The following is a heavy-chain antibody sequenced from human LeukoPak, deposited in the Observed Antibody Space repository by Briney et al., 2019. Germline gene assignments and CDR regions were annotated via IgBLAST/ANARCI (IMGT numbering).Heavy chain of an antibody. CDR1: GGSLSRHY. V-gene: IGHV4-59*11. CDR3: AKDQGASWAVWFGP. Sequence: SETLSLSCTLSGGSLSRHYWSWIRDPPGEGLEWCVYIYYSGSTNYNPSLKSRVTISVDTSKNQFSLKLSSVTAADTAVYYCAKDQGASWAVWFGPWGKGILVTVSS. J-gene: IGHJ5*02. D-gene: IGHD3-16*01. CDR2: IYYSGST.